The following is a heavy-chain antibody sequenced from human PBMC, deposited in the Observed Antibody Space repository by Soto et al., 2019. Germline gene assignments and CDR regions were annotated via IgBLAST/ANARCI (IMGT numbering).Heavy chain of an antibody. D-gene: IGHD3-22*01. CDR1: GFTFSSYT. V-gene: IGHV3-48*02. Sequence: PEGSLRLSCAASGFTFSSYTMNWVRQAPGKGLEWVSYINSGSTTIYHADSVKGRFTISRDNAKNSLYLQMNSLRDEDTAVYYCARGRYYYDSRGYNNSFDPWGQGTLVTVSS. CDR3: ARGRYYYDSRGYNNSFDP. CDR2: INSGSTTI. J-gene: IGHJ5*02.